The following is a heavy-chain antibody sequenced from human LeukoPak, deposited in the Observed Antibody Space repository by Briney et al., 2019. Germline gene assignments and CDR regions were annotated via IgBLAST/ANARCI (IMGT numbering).Heavy chain of an antibody. CDR2: INPNSGGT. Sequence: ASVKVSCKASGYTFTGYYMHWVRQAPGQGLEWMGWINPNSGGTNYAQKFQGRVTMTRDTSISTAYMELSRLRSDDTAVYYCAREGDYYDTVGAFDIWGQGTMVTVSS. D-gene: IGHD3-22*01. CDR1: GYTFTGYY. CDR3: AREGDYYDTVGAFDI. J-gene: IGHJ3*02. V-gene: IGHV1-2*02.